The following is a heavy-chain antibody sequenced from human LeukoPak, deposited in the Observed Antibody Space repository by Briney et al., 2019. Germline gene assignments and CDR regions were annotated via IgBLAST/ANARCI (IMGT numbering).Heavy chain of an antibody. V-gene: IGHV4-59*12. J-gene: IGHJ6*03. CDR2: IYYSGNT. D-gene: IGHD6-6*01. CDR3: AKEKAARSRVSGYYYYMDV. CDR1: GGSISSYY. Sequence: SETLSLTCSVSGGSISSYYGSWIRQPPGKGLEWIGYIYYSGNTIYNPSFKSRVTISVDTSKNQFSLKLSSVTAADTAVYYCAKEKAARSRVSGYYYYMDVWGKGTTVTVSS.